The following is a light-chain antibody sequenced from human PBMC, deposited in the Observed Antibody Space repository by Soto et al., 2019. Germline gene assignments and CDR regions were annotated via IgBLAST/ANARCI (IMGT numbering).Light chain of an antibody. Sequence: QSALTQPPSASGSPGQSVTISCTGPSSDIGGYNYVSWYQQHPGKAPKLIIYEVSKRPSGVPDRFSGSKSGNTASLTVSGLQAEDEADYYCTSYAGSNNLVFAGGTQLTVL. V-gene: IGLV2-8*01. CDR2: EVS. CDR3: TSYAGSNNLV. CDR1: SSDIGGYNY. J-gene: IGLJ3*02.